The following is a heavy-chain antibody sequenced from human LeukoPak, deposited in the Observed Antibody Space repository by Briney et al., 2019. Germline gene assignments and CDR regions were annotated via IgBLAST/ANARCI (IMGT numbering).Heavy chain of an antibody. CDR3: ARAGVTTFDY. CDR1: GFTFSSYW. D-gene: IGHD1-1*01. CDR2: VNSDGSRT. V-gene: IGHV3-74*01. Sequence: GGSLRLSCAAAGFTFSSYWMHWVRQAPGKGLVWVSRVNSDGSRTNYADSVKGRFTISRDNAKNTLYLQMNSLRAEDTAVYYCARAGVTTFDYWGQGTLVTVSS. J-gene: IGHJ4*02.